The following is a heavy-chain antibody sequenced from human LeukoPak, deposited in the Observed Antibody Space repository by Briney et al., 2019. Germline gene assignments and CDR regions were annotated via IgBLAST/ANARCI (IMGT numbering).Heavy chain of an antibody. CDR2: INHSGTI. CDR3: ARGVAGSSGLLYYFDY. V-gene: IGHV4-34*01. J-gene: IGHJ4*02. CDR1: GGSLSGYY. Sequence: SETLSLTCAVYGGSLSGYYRGWIRQPPGKGLEWIGEINHSGTINYNPSLKSRVTILVDTSKNQFSLNLSSVTAADTAVYYCARGVAGSSGLLYYFDYWGQGALVIVSS. D-gene: IGHD6-25*01.